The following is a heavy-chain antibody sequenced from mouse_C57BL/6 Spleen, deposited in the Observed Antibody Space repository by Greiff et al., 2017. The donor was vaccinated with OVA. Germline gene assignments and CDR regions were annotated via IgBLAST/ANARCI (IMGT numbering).Heavy chain of an antibody. CDR1: GFTFSDYY. CDR2: ISNGGGST. D-gene: IGHD1-1*01. Sequence: EVMLVESGGGLVQPGGSLKLSCAASGFTFSDYYMYWVRQTPEKRLEWVAYISNGGGSTYYPDTVKGRFTISRDNAKNTLYLQMSRLKSEDTAMYYCARFYYYGSSYENYYAMDYWGQGTSVTVSS. J-gene: IGHJ4*01. V-gene: IGHV5-12*01. CDR3: ARFYYYGSSYENYYAMDY.